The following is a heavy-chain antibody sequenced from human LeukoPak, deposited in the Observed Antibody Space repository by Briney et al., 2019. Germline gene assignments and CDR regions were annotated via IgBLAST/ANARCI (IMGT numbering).Heavy chain of an antibody. D-gene: IGHD5-18*01. CDR2: TYYRSKWYN. V-gene: IGHV6-1*01. CDR3: ARDNSRRGGGYSYGSFDY. CDR1: GDSVSSNSAA. J-gene: IGHJ4*02. Sequence: KASQTLSLTCALSGDSVSSNSAAWNWIRQSPSRGLEWLARTYYRSKWYNDYAVSVKSRITINPDTSKNQFSLQLNSVTPEDTAVYYCARDNSRRGGGYSYGSFDYWGQGTLVTVSS.